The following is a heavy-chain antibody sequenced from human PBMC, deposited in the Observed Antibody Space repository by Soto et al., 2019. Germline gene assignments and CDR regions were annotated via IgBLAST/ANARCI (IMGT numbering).Heavy chain of an antibody. V-gene: IGHV1-69*13. J-gene: IGHJ6*02. Sequence: SVKVSCKASGGTFSMYAISGVGQSRGRGLEWMGGIIPIFGTANYAQKFQGRVTITADESTSTAYMELSSLRSEDTAVYYCMVRGVNGMDVWGQGTTVTVSS. CDR1: GGTFSMYA. D-gene: IGHD3-10*01. CDR2: IIPIFGTA. CDR3: MVRGVNGMDV.